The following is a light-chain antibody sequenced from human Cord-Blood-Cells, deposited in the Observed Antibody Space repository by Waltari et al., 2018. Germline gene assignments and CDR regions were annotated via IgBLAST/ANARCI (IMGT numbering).Light chain of an antibody. CDR3: QQSYSTPLT. CDR1: QSISSY. J-gene: IGKJ4*01. V-gene: IGKV1-39*01. Sequence: DIQMTQSPSPLSASVGDRVTITCRASQSISSYLNWYQQKPGKAPNLLIYAASSLQSGVPSRFSGIGSGTDFTLTISSLQPEDFATYYCQQSYSTPLTFGGGTKVEI. CDR2: AAS.